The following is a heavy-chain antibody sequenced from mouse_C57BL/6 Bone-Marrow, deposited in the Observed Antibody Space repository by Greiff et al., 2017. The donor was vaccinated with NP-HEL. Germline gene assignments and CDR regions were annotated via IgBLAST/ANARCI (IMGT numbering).Heavy chain of an antibody. CDR3: ARRCSSYWFAY. Sequence: VQLQQSGAELARPGASVKLSCKASGYTFTSYGISWVKQRTGQGLEWIGEIYPRSGNTYYNEKFKGKATLTADKSSSTAYMELRSLTSEDAAVYFCARRCSSYWFAYWGQGTLVTVSA. D-gene: IGHD1-1*01. V-gene: IGHV1-81*01. J-gene: IGHJ3*01. CDR1: GYTFTSYG. CDR2: IYPRSGNT.